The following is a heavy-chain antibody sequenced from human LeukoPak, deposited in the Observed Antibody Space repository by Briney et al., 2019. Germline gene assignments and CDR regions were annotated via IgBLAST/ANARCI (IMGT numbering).Heavy chain of an antibody. J-gene: IGHJ6*03. V-gene: IGHV4-59*01. CDR3: ARVSRGVTTGYYYYMDV. CDR1: GGSISSYY. Sequence: SETLSLTCTVSGGSISSYYWSWIRQPPGKGLEWIGYIYYSGSTNYNPSLKSRVTISVDTSKNQFSLKLSSVTAADTAVYYCARVSRGVTTGYYYYMDVWGKGTTVTVSS. D-gene: IGHD3-10*01. CDR2: IYYSGST.